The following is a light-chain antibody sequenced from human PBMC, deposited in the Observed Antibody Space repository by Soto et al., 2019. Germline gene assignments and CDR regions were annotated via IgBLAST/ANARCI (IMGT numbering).Light chain of an antibody. J-gene: IGKJ2*01. CDR3: QQFGSSIPHT. Sequence: EVVMTQSPATLSVSPGERATLSCRASQNVNSNLAWYQQKPGQAPRLLISGASTRASGVPSRFSGSGSGTEFTLTISGLQSEDFAVYYCQQFGSSIPHTFGQGTKLEIK. CDR1: QNVNSN. V-gene: IGKV3-15*01. CDR2: GAS.